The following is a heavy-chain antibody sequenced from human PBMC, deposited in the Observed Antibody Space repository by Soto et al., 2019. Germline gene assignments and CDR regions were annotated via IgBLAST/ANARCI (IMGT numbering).Heavy chain of an antibody. Sequence: GGSLRLSCAASGFTFSSYAMHWVRQAPGKGLEWVAVISYDGSNKYYADNVKGRFTICRDNSKNTLYLQMNSLRAEDTAVYSGATGGGRGLMTSTIEDFEHWGQGTLVTVSS. CDR1: GFTFSSYA. CDR3: ATGGGRGLMTSTIEDFEH. V-gene: IGHV3-30*04. D-gene: IGHD2-21*02. J-gene: IGHJ1*01. CDR2: ISYDGSNK.